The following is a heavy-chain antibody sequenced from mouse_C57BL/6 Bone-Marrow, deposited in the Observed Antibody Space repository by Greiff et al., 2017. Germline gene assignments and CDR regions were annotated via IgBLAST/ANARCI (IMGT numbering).Heavy chain of an antibody. V-gene: IGHV5-6*01. CDR1: GFTFSSYG. Sequence: EVHLVESGGDLVKPGGSLKLSCAASGFTFSSYGMSWVRQTPDKRLEWVATISSGGSYTYYPDSVKGRFTISRDNAKNTLYLQMSSLKSEDTAMYYCARHSLGHYFDYWGQGATHTVSS. CDR2: ISSGGSYT. J-gene: IGHJ2*01. D-gene: IGHD1-2*01. CDR3: ARHSLGHYFDY.